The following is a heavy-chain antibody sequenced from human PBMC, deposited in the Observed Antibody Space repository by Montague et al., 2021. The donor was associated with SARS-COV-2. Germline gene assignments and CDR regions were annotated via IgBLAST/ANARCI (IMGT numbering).Heavy chain of an antibody. CDR2: IYHSGNT. J-gene: IGHJ5*02. CDR1: GYSISSGYY. D-gene: IGHD5-24*01. CDR3: ARDRRRWLQLNNWFDP. V-gene: IGHV4-38-2*02. Sequence: SETLSLTCTVSGYSISSGYYWGWIRQPPGKGLEWIGSIYHSGNTYYNPSLKSRVTISVDTSKNQFSLKLLSSVTAADTAVYYCARDRRRWLQLNNWFDPWGQGTLVTVSS.